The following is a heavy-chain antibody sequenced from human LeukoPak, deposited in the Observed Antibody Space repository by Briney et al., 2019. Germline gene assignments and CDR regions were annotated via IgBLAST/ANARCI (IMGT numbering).Heavy chain of an antibody. CDR3: ARSTGLGSYRGAFDP. Sequence: GESLKISCKGSGYSFTNYWLGWVRQMPGKGLEWMGIIYPADSDTRYSPSFQGQVTISADKSISTAYLQWSSLKASDTAMYYCARSTGLGSYRGAFDPWGQGTLVTVSS. V-gene: IGHV5-51*01. D-gene: IGHD3-10*01. J-gene: IGHJ5*02. CDR2: IYPADSDT. CDR1: GYSFTNYW.